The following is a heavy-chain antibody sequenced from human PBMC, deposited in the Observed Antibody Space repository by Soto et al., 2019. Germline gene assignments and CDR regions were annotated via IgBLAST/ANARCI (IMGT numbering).Heavy chain of an antibody. V-gene: IGHV3-23*01. CDR1: GFTFSSYA. J-gene: IGHJ4*02. D-gene: IGHD2-15*01. Sequence: VGSLRLSCAASGFTFSSYAMSWVRQAPGKGLEGVSASSVGGGSTYYADSVKGRLTISRDNSKNTRYLQMNSLRAENTAVYYCAKDCSGGSCYAYWGQGTLVTVSS. CDR3: AKDCSGGSCYAY. CDR2: SSVGGGST.